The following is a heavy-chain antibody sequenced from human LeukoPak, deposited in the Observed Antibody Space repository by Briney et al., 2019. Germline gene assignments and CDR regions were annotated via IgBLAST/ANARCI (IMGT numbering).Heavy chain of an antibody. Sequence: GGSLRLSCAASGFTFSSYAMHWVRQAPGKGLEWVAVISYDGNNYYYADSVKGRFTVSKDNSRNTVYLQMNSLRAEDTAVYYCASLRSGPRYGVDVWGQGTTVTVSS. V-gene: IGHV3-30*04. D-gene: IGHD3-3*01. CDR2: ISYDGNNY. CDR1: GFTFSSYA. CDR3: ASLRSGPRYGVDV. J-gene: IGHJ6*02.